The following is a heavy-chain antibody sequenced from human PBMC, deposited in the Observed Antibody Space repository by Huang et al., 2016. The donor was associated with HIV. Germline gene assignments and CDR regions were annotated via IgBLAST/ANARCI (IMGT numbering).Heavy chain of an antibody. J-gene: IGHJ4*02. CDR3: ASEIAAASIDY. D-gene: IGHD6-13*01. CDR1: GFTVSSYS. Sequence: GGLVKPGGSLRLSCAASGFTVSSYSMNWVRQAPGKGLKWVSSISSSSSYIYYADSVKGRFTISRDNAKNSLYLQMNRLRAEDTAVYYCASEIAAASIDYWGQGTLVTVSS. V-gene: IGHV3-21*01. CDR2: ISSSSSYI.